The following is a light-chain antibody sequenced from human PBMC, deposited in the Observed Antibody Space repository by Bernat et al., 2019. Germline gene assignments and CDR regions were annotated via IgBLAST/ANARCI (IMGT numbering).Light chain of an antibody. Sequence: QAGLTQPPSVSTDLGQTATITCSGDNNNVGYIGAVWLQQHQGHPPKLISYGSDSRPSGISERFSASGSGVTSSLTITGVQPEDEADYYCSSWDKSLSARLFGGGTKLTVL. V-gene: IGLV10-54*04. J-gene: IGLJ2*01. CDR1: NNNVGYIG. CDR3: SSWDKSLSARL. CDR2: GSD.